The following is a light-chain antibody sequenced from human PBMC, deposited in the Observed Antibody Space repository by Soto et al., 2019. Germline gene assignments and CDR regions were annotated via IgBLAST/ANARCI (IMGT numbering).Light chain of an antibody. V-gene: IGKV3-15*01. J-gene: IGKJ3*01. CDR3: QEYSKWPLFT. CDR2: AAS. CDR1: QSVGRN. Sequence: EIVVTQSPGILSVSPGDRATLSCRASQSVGRNLAWYQQKPGQAPTLLIYAASTRATGLPARFSGSGSGTDFTLTISSLQSEAFAVYYCQEYSKWPLFTFGPGTRVD.